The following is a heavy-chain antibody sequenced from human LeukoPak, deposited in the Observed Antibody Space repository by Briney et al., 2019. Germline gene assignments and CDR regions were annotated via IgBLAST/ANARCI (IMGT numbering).Heavy chain of an antibody. Sequence: GGSLRVSCAASGFTFSSYAMSWVRQAPGKGLEWVSAISGSGGSTYYADSVKGRFTISRDNSKNTLYLQMNSLRAEDTAVYYCAKVGVYYDFWSGKKNEDFDYWGQGTLVTVSS. V-gene: IGHV3-23*01. CDR2: ISGSGGST. CDR3: AKVGVYYDFWSGKKNEDFDY. D-gene: IGHD3-3*01. J-gene: IGHJ4*02. CDR1: GFTFSSYA.